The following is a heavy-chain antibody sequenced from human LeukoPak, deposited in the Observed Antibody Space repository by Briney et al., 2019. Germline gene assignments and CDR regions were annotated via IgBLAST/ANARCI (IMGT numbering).Heavy chain of an antibody. D-gene: IGHD5-24*01. V-gene: IGHV1-69*05. J-gene: IGHJ3*02. CDR3: ARHSRDGYNSVDAFDI. Sequence: SVKVSCKASGGTFSSYAISWVRQAPGQGLEWMGGIIPIFGTANYAQKFQGRVTITTDESTSTAYMELSSLRSEDTAVYYCARHSRDGYNSVDAFDIWGQGTMVTVSS. CDR1: GGTFSSYA. CDR2: IIPIFGTA.